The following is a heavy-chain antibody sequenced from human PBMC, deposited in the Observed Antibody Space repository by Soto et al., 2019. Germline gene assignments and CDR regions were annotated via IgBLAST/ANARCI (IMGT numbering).Heavy chain of an antibody. Sequence: SETLSLTCAVYGGSFSGYYWSWIRQPPGKGLEWIGEIYHSGSTNYNPSLKSRVTISVDTSKNQFSLKLSSVTAADTAVYYCARGRVTIFGVVIGPYYYYGMDVWGQGTTVTVS. CDR3: ARGRVTIFGVVIGPYYYYGMDV. V-gene: IGHV4-34*01. CDR2: IYHSGST. D-gene: IGHD3-3*01. J-gene: IGHJ6*02. CDR1: GGSFSGYY.